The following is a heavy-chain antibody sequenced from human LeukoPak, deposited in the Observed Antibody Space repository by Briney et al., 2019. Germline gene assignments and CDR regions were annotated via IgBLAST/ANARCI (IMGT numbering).Heavy chain of an antibody. CDR3: ARDALPGYGDYFDY. CDR2: ISYDGKVK. Sequence: GGSLRLSCAASGFTFSRYPLHWVRQAPGKGLEWVAVISYDGKVKYYADSVKGRFSISRDDSNNALYLQMNNLRIEDTAVYYCARDALPGYGDYFDYWGQGTLVTVSS. CDR1: GFTFSRYP. J-gene: IGHJ4*02. V-gene: IGHV3-30*04. D-gene: IGHD4-17*01.